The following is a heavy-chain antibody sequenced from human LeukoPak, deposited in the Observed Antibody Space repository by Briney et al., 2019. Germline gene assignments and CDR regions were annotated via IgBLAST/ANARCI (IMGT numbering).Heavy chain of an antibody. D-gene: IGHD3-10*01. CDR2: INHSGST. Sequence: SETLSLTCAVYGGSFSGYYWSWIRQPPGKGLEWIGEINHSGSTNYNPSLKSRVTISVDTSKNQFSLKLNSVTAADTAVYYCAKSNGYGLVDIWGQGAMVTVSS. J-gene: IGHJ3*02. CDR1: GGSFSGYY. CDR3: AKSNGYGLVDI. V-gene: IGHV4-34*01.